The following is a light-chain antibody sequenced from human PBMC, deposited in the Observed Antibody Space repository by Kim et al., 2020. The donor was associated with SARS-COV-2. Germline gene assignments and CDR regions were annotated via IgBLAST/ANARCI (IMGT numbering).Light chain of an antibody. CDR1: QSVSSS. CDR3: QQGSNWPLT. Sequence: LSQGERATLSCRASQSVSSSLAWYQHKPGQAPRLLIYDASNGATGIPARFSGSGSGTDFTLTISSLEPEDFAVYYCQQGSNWPLTFGGGTKVDIK. CDR2: DAS. V-gene: IGKV3-11*01. J-gene: IGKJ4*01.